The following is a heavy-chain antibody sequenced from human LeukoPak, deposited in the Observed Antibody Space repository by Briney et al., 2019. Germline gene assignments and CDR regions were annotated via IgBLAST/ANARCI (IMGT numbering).Heavy chain of an antibody. CDR1: GYNFTSSW. Sequence: GESLKISCQGSGYNFTSSWISWVRQMPGKGLEWMGRIDPSDSYTNYSPSFQGHVTISADKSATSAYLQWSSLKASDTAMYYCARLVGGTVAYWGQGTLVTVSS. D-gene: IGHD1-26*01. J-gene: IGHJ4*02. CDR3: ARLVGGTVAY. V-gene: IGHV5-10-1*01. CDR2: IDPSDSYT.